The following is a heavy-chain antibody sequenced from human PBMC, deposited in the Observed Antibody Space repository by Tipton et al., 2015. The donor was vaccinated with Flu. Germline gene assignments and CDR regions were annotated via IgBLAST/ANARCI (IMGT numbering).Heavy chain of an antibody. V-gene: IGHV1-69*01. Sequence: QLVQSGAEVKKPGSSVKVSCKASGGTFSSYAISWVRQAPGQGLEWMGGIIPIFGTANYAQKFQGRVTITADESTSTAYMELSSLRSEDTAVFYCAGVGGSGYCSSTSCYMGYYYYGMGVWGQGTTVTVSS. CDR1: GGTFSSYA. D-gene: IGHD2-2*02. CDR2: IIPIFGTA. CDR3: AGVGGSGYCSSTSCYMGYYYYGMGV. J-gene: IGHJ6*02.